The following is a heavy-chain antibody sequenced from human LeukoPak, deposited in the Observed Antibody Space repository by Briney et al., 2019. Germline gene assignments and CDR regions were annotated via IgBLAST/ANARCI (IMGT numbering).Heavy chain of an antibody. D-gene: IGHD1-26*01. J-gene: IGHJ4*02. V-gene: IGHV1-24*01. CDR2: FDPEDGET. CDR3: ATDLLVVGATTDDY. Sequence: ASVKGSCKVSGYTLTELSMHWVRQAPGKGLEWMGGFDPEDGETIYAQKFQGRVTMTEDTSTDTAYMELSSLRSEDTAVYYCATDLLVVGATTDDYWGQGTLVTVSS. CDR1: GYTLTELS.